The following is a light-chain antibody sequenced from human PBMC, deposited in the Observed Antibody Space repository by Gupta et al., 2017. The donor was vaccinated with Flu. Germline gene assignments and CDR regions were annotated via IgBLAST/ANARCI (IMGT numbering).Light chain of an antibody. CDR3: QQRSNWPPIT. Sequence: EIVLTQSPATLSLSPGERATLSCRASQSVSNYLAWYQQKPGQAPRLLIYDASNRATGVPARFSGSGYGTDFTLTISSREPEDFALYYCQQRSNWPPITFGQGTRLEIK. CDR2: DAS. CDR1: QSVSNY. J-gene: IGKJ5*01. V-gene: IGKV3-11*01.